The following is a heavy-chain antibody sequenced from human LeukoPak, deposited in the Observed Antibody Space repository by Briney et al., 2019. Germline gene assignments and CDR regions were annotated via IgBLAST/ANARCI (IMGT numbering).Heavy chain of an antibody. CDR2: ITANGGTP. CDR3: AKRTLGVVRGVIDY. J-gene: IGHJ4*02. D-gene: IGHD3-10*01. V-gene: IGHV3-23*01. Sequence: GGSLRLAFAASGFTFSNTAMSWFRLAPGKGPDWFSAITANGGTPYYADSVKGRFNISRDNSKNTLYLQMNSLRAEDTAVYYCAKRTLGVVRGVIDYWGQGTLVTVSS. CDR1: GFTFSNTA.